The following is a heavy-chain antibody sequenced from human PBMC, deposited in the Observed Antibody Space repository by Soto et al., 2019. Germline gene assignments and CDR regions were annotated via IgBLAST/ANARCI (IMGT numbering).Heavy chain of an antibody. V-gene: IGHV3-48*01. D-gene: IGHD3-9*01. CDR1: GFTFSSYS. CDR3: ARSHYDILTGYYSDDAFDI. J-gene: IGHJ3*02. CDR2: ISSSSSTI. Sequence: GGSLRLSCAASGFTFSSYSMNWVRQAPGKGLEWVSYISSSSSTIYYADSVKGRFTISRDNAKNSLYLQMNSLRAEDTAVYYCARSHYDILTGYYSDDAFDIWGQGTMVTVSS.